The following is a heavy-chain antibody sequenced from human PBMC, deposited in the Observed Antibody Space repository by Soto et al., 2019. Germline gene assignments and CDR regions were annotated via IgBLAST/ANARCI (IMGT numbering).Heavy chain of an antibody. Sequence: QLQLQESGSGLVKPSQTLSLTCAVSGGSISSGGYSWSWIRQPPGKGLEWIGYIYHRGSTYYNPSLKRRGTISVDPSKNQFSLKLSSVTAADTAVYYCAREAVYYFDYWGQGTLVTVSS. J-gene: IGHJ4*02. CDR2: IYHRGST. V-gene: IGHV4-30-2*01. D-gene: IGHD6-19*01. CDR3: AREAVYYFDY. CDR1: GGSISSGGYS.